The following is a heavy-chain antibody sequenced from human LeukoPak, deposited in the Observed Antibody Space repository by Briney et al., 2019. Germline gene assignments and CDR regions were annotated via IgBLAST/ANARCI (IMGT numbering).Heavy chain of an antibody. CDR1: GFTFSSYW. Sequence: GGSLRLSCAASGFTFSSYWMSWVRQAPGKGLEWVANIEQDGSEKYYVDSVKGRFTISRDNAKNSLYLQMNSLRAEDTAVYYCARDGSVVRGVNLYYYYYMDVWGKGTTVTVSS. J-gene: IGHJ6*03. D-gene: IGHD3-10*01. CDR3: ARDGSVVRGVNLYYYYYMDV. V-gene: IGHV3-7*01. CDR2: IEQDGSEK.